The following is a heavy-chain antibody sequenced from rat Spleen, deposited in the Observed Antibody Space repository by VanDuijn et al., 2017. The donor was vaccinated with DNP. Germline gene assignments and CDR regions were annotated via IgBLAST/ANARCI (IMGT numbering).Heavy chain of an antibody. CDR2: ISYEGSNT. CDR3: TTRGTTGTSDY. D-gene: IGHD1-11*01. Sequence: EVQLVESGGGLVQPGGSLKLSCTASGFTFRDHYMAWVRQAPMKGLEWVASISYEGSNTYYRDSVKGRFTISRDNAKSTLYLQMDSLRSEDTATYYCTTRGTTGTSDYWGQGVMVTVSS. J-gene: IGHJ2*01. V-gene: IGHV5-20*01. CDR1: GFTFRDHY.